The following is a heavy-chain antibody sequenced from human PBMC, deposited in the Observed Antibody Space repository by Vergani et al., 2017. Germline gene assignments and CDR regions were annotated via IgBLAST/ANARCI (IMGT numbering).Heavy chain of an antibody. V-gene: IGHV3-33*08. Sequence: VQVVESGGGLVQPGRSLRLSCAASGFTFGNYAMHWVRQAPGKGLEWVAVTWYDGNNKQYADSVKRRFTISRDNSKSTMYLQMNSLRDEDTGVYYCARDLRLLYSRFDPWGQGTLVTVSS. J-gene: IGHJ5*02. D-gene: IGHD5-12*01. CDR2: TWYDGNNK. CDR3: ARDLRLLYSRFDP. CDR1: GFTFGNYA.